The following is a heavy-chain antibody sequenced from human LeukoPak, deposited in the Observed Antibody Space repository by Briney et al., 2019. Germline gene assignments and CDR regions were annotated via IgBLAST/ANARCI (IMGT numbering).Heavy chain of an antibody. CDR2: ISSSGSTI. Sequence: GGSLRLSCAASGFTFSDYYMSWIRQAPGKGLERVSYISSSGSTIYYADSVKGRFTISRDNAKHSLYLQMNSLRAEDTAVYYCARNDGYSSSWYPYYYYYYYMDVWGKGTTVTVSS. CDR3: ARNDGYSSSWYPYYYYYYYMDV. V-gene: IGHV3-11*04. CDR1: GFTFSDYY. J-gene: IGHJ6*03. D-gene: IGHD6-13*01.